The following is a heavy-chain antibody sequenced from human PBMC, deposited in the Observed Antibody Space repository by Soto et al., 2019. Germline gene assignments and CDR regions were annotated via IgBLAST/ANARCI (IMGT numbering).Heavy chain of an antibody. V-gene: IGHV1-3*01. CDR3: ARDQGQLLPYYYYGMDV. Sequence: AASVKVSGKASGYTFTSYAMHWVRQAPGQRLEWMGWINAGNGNTKYSQKFQGRVTITRDTSASTAYMELSSLRSEDTAVYYCARDQGQLLPYYYYGMDVWGQGTTVTVSS. D-gene: IGHD2-2*01. CDR2: INAGNGNT. J-gene: IGHJ6*02. CDR1: GYTFTSYA.